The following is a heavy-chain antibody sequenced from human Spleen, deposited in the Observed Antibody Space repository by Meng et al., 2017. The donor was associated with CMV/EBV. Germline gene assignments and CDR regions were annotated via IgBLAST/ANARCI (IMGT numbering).Heavy chain of an antibody. CDR3: ASYGSFDY. CDR1: GFTFSNYN. V-gene: IGHV3-21*01. J-gene: IGHJ4*02. D-gene: IGHD1-14*01. CDR2: ISGSSGFI. Sequence: LRLSCAASGFTFSNYNMNWVRQAPGKGLEWVSSISGSSGFIYYADSVKGRFTISRDNAKNSLYLQMNSLRGEDTAVYYCASYGSFDYWGQGTLVTVSS.